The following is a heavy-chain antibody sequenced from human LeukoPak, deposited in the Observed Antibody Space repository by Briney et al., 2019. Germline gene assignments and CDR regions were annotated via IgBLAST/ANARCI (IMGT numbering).Heavy chain of an antibody. J-gene: IGHJ4*02. CDR3: AAWGRDSSGYY. CDR1: GGSFSGYY. D-gene: IGHD3-22*01. CDR2: INHSGST. Sequence: PSETLSLTCAVYGGSFSGYYWSWIRQPPGKGLEWIGEINHSGSTNYNPSLKSRVTISVDTSKNQFSLKLSSVTAADTAVYYCAAWGRDSSGYYWGQGTLVTVSS. V-gene: IGHV4-34*01.